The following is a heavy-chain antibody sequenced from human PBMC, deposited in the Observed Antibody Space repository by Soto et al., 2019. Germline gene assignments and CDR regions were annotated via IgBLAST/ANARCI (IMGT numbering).Heavy chain of an antibody. CDR1: GGSISSSSYY. J-gene: IGHJ5*02. D-gene: IGHD2-15*01. Sequence: SETLSLTCTVSGGSISSSSYYWGWIRQPPGKGLEWIGSIYYSGSTYYNTSLKSRVNISVDTSKKQISLKLSSVTAADTAVYYCASGVNQTYCSGGSCYYNWFDPWGQGTLVTVSS. CDR2: IYYSGST. V-gene: IGHV4-39*01. CDR3: ASGVNQTYCSGGSCYYNWFDP.